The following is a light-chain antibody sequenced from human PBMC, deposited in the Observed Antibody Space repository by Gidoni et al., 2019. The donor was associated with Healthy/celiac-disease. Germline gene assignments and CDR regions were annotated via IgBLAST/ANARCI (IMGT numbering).Light chain of an antibody. CDR1: QSVSSY. J-gene: IGKJ4*01. Sequence: IVLPQYPATLSLSPGERATLSCRASQSVSSYLAWYQQKPGQAPRLLIYDASNRATGIPARFSGSGSGTDFTLTISSLEPEDFAVYYCQQRSNWPLTFGGGTKVEIK. V-gene: IGKV3-11*01. CDR3: QQRSNWPLT. CDR2: DAS.